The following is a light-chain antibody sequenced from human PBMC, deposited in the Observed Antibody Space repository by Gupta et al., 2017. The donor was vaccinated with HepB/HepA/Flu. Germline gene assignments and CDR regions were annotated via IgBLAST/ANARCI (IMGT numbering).Light chain of an antibody. Sequence: DIVLTQSPGTLSLSPGERATLSCRASQSVNSNYLAWYQQKPGQAPRILIYGASGRATGIPDRFSGSGSGTDFTLTISRLESEDSAMYYCHQYDTLSRTFGQGTKVEIK. CDR2: GAS. V-gene: IGKV3-20*01. J-gene: IGKJ1*01. CDR3: HQYDTLSRT. CDR1: QSVNSNY.